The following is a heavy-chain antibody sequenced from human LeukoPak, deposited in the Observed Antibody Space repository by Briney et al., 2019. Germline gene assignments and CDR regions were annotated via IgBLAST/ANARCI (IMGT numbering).Heavy chain of an antibody. D-gene: IGHD3-10*01. CDR3: ARDRAITMVRGVISP. CDR1: GGSFRGYY. CDR2: INHSGST. V-gene: IGHV4-34*01. J-gene: IGHJ5*02. Sequence: SETLSLTCAVYGGSFRGYYWSWIRQPPGKGLEWIGEINHSGSTNYNPSLKSRGTISVDTSKNQFSLKLSSVTAADTAVYYCARDRAITMVRGVISPWGQGTLVTVSS.